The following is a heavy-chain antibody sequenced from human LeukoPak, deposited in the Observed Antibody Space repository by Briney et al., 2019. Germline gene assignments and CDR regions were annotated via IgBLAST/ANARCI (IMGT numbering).Heavy chain of an antibody. J-gene: IGHJ4*02. D-gene: IGHD2-8*01. CDR2: IYYSGST. CDR3: AREKSYGLDY. V-gene: IGHV4-31*03. CDR1: GGSISSGGYY. Sequence: PSQTLSLTCTVSGGSISSGGYYWSWIRQHPGKGLEWIGYIYYSGSTYYNPSLKSRVTISVDTSKNQFSLKLSSVTAADPAVYYCAREKSYGLDYWAREPWSPSPQ.